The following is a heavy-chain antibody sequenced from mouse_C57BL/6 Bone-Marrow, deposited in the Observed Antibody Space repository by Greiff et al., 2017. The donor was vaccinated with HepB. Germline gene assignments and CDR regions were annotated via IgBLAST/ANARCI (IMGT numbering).Heavy chain of an antibody. CDR1: GFTFSSYA. CDR3: ARDLGDYDGFAY. Sequence: EVQLMESGGGLVKPGGSLKLSCAASGFTFSSYAMSWVRQTPEKRLEWVATISDGGSYTYYPDNVKGRFTISRDNAKNNLYLQMSHLKSEDTAMYYCARDLGDYDGFAYWGQGTLVTVSA. CDR2: ISDGGSYT. V-gene: IGHV5-4*01. J-gene: IGHJ3*01. D-gene: IGHD2-4*01.